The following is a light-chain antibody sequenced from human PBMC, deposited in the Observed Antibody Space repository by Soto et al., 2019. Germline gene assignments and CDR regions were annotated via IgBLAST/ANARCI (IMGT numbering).Light chain of an antibody. CDR3: QQYSNYWT. CDR1: QNIFNW. V-gene: IGKV1-5*01. CDR2: DAS. Sequence: DIQMTQSPSTLSASVGDRVTITCRASQNIFNWLAWYQQKSGKAPKVLIYDASKLASGVPSRFSGSVSGTEYTLTINSLKPDDFATYYCQQYSNYWTFGQGTKVEIK. J-gene: IGKJ1*01.